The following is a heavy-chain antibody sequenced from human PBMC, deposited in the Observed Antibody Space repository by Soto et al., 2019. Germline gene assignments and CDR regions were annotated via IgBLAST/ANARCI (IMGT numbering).Heavy chain of an antibody. D-gene: IGHD1-1*01. Sequence: QPGGSLGLSCAASGFTFSSYEMMWVRQAPGKGLEWVSYIHVNVDTTYYPDSVKGRFTISRDNAKNSMYLQMNSLRAGDTAVYYCATSLTACSYNDWGQGTGVTVDS. CDR2: IHVNVDTT. CDR1: GFTFSSYE. V-gene: IGHV3-48*03. J-gene: IGHJ4*02. CDR3: ATSLTACSYND.